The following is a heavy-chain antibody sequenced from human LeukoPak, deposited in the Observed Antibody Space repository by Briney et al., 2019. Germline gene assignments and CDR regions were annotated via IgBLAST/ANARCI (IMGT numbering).Heavy chain of an antibody. D-gene: IGHD1-7*01. J-gene: IGHJ4*02. CDR1: GFTFSNYW. CDR3: AREDDWNYEDY. V-gene: IGHV3-7*01. CDR2: VKQDGSEK. Sequence: GGSLRLSCAASGFTFSNYWMSWVRQAPGKGLEWVANVKQDGSEKYYVNSVKGRFTISRDNAKNSLYLQMNSLRAEDTAIYFCAREDDWNYEDYWGQGTLVTVSS.